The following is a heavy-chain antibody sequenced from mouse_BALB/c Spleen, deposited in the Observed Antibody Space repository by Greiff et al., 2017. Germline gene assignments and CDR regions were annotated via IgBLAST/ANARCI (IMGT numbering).Heavy chain of an antibody. J-gene: IGHJ4*01. CDR1: GFSLTSYG. CDR2: IWAGGST. Sequence: QVQLQQSGPGLVAPSQSLSITCTVSGFSLTSYGVHWVRQPPGKGLEWLGVIWAGGSTNYNSALISRLSISKDNSKSQVFFKMNSLQANDTAIYYCARRGYAMDYWGQGTSVTVSS. V-gene: IGHV2-9*02. CDR3: ARRGYAMDY.